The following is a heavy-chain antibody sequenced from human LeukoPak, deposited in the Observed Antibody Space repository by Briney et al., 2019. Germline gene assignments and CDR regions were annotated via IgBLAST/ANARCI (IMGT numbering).Heavy chain of an antibody. CDR1: GGSISSSNW. CDR2: IYHSGST. CDR3: ARAMTTKDWFDP. V-gene: IGHV4-4*02. J-gene: IGHJ5*02. D-gene: IGHD4-17*01. Sequence: SETLSLTCAVSGGSISSSNWWSWVRQPPGKGLEWIGEIYHSGSTNYNPSLKSRVTISVDKSKNQFPLKLSSVTAADTAVYYCARAMTTKDWFDPWGQGTLVTVSS.